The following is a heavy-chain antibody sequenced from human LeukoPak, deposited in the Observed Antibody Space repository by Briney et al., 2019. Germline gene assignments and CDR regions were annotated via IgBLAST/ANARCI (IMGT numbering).Heavy chain of an antibody. CDR1: GYTFTSYY. CDR3: ARFIYAKGYFDY. CDR2: INPSGGST. D-gene: IGHD5/OR15-5a*01. Sequence: ASVKVSCKASGYTFTSYYTHWVRQAPGQGLEWMGIINPSGGSTSYAQKFQGRVTMTRDMSTSTVYMELSSLRSEDTAVYYCARFIYAKGYFDYWGQGTLVTVSS. V-gene: IGHV1-46*01. J-gene: IGHJ4*02.